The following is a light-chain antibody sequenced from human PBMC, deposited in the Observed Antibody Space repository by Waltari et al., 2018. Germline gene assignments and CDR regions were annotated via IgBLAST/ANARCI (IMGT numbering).Light chain of an antibody. Sequence: QSVLTPPPSTSGTPGQRVTIPCSGSSSNIGSNLVYWYQHPPGTAPKLLIYTNDQRPSGVPDRFSGSKSGTSASLAISGLQSDDESDYFCAAWDDTLSAVVFGGGTKLTVL. CDR3: AAWDDTLSAVV. CDR2: TND. J-gene: IGLJ2*01. V-gene: IGLV1-47*02. CDR1: SSNIGSNL.